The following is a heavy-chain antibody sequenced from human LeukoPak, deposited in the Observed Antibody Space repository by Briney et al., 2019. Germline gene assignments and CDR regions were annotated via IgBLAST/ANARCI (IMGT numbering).Heavy chain of an antibody. V-gene: IGHV3-7*01. CDR2: IKQDGSEK. Sequence: GGSLRLSCAASGFTLSTYWVTWVRQAPGGGLECVANIKQDGSEKNYVDSVKGRFTISRDNAKNSLYLEMNSLRAEDTAVYYCARLPATGKFDPWGQGTLVTVSS. J-gene: IGHJ5*02. CDR3: ARLPATGKFDP. CDR1: GFTLSTYW. D-gene: IGHD5-12*01.